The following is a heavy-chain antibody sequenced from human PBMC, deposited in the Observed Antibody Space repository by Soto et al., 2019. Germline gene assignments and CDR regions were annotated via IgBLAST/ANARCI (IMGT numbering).Heavy chain of an antibody. CDR2: SYHSGST. V-gene: IGHV4-30-2*01. CDR3: ARGDAGYYGMDV. Sequence: PSETLSLTCSVSGGSIISGGYFWNWIRQPPGKGLEWIGYSYHSGSTYYNPPLKSRVIISVDRSNNQFSLKLTSVTAADTAVYYCARGDAGYYGMDVWGQGTTVTVSS. CDR1: GGSIISGGYF. J-gene: IGHJ6*02.